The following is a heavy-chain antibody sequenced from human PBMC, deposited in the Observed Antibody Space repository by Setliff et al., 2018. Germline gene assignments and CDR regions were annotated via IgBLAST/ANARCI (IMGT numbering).Heavy chain of an antibody. CDR2: IYSSGST. V-gene: IGHV4-34*11. CDR1: GGSFSGYY. CDR3: ARASSGWYSAYYYYMDV. J-gene: IGHJ6*03. Sequence: SETLSLTCAVYGGSFSGYYWSWIRQPPGKGLEWIGHIYSSGSTNFSPSLKSRVTISLDTSKNQSSLNLTSVTAADTAAYYCARASSGWYSAYYYYMDVWGKGTTVTSP. D-gene: IGHD6-19*01.